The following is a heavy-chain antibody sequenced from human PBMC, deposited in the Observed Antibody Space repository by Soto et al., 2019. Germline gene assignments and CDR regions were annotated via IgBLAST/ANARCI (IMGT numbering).Heavy chain of an antibody. CDR1: GGSISSSNW. D-gene: IGHD3-10*01. CDR2: IYHSGST. Sequence: QVQLQESGPGLVKPSGTLSLTCAVSGGSISSSNWWSWVRQPPGKGLEWIGEIYHSGSTNYNPSLKIRVTKSVDKSKNQFSLKLSSVTAADTAVYYCARIPRWFGEWENFDPWGQGTLVTVSS. V-gene: IGHV4-4*02. J-gene: IGHJ5*02. CDR3: ARIPRWFGEWENFDP.